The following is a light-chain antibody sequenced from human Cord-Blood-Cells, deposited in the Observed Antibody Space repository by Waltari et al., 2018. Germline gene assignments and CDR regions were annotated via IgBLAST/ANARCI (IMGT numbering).Light chain of an antibody. J-gene: IGLJ3*02. Sequence: QSALTQPPSASGSPGQSVTISCTGTSSDVGGYNYVSWYQQHPGKAPKRMIYEVSKRPSGVPDRFSCSKSGNTASLTVSGLQAEDEADYYCSSYAGSNNWVFGGGTKLTVL. CDR1: SSDVGGYNY. V-gene: IGLV2-8*01. CDR3: SSYAGSNNWV. CDR2: EVS.